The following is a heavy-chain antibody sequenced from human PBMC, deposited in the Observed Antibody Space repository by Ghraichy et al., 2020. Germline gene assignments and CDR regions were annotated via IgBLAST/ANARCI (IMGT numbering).Heavy chain of an antibody. CDR2: INHSGST. J-gene: IGHJ4*02. CDR1: GGSFSGYY. V-gene: IGHV4-34*01. Sequence: SETLSLTCAVYGGSFSGYYWSWIRQPPGKGLEWIGEINHSGSTNYNPSLKSRVIISVDTSKNQFSLKLSSVTAADTAVYYCARRHRIAVAGTFDYWGQGILVTVSS. D-gene: IGHD6-19*01. CDR3: ARRHRIAVAGTFDY.